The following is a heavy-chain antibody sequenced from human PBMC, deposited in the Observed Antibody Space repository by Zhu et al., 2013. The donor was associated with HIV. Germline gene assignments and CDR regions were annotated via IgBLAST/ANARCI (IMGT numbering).Heavy chain of an antibody. V-gene: IGHV1-8*01. J-gene: IGHJ4*02. Sequence: QGQLVQSGAEVKKPGASVRVSCKASGDTFINYDINWVRQVPGQGLEWMGWMNPNSSNTAYAPKFKGRVTMTRNISISTAYMELNSLTSEDTAVYYCARGRWDSNGYYSYWGQGTLVHRLL. D-gene: IGHD3-22*01. CDR1: GDTFINYD. CDR2: MNPNSSNT. CDR3: ARGRWDSNGYYSY.